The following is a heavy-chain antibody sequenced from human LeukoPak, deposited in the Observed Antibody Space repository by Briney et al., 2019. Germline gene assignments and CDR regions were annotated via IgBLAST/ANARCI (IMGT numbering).Heavy chain of an antibody. V-gene: IGHV3-23*01. CDR3: AGGVAVDTGVDY. J-gene: IGHJ4*02. D-gene: IGHD5-18*01. CDR2: ISGSGGST. Sequence: PGGSLRLSCAASGFTFSSYAMSWVRQAPGKGLEWVSAISGSGGSTYYANSVKGRFTISRDNAKNSLYLQMNSLRAEDTAVYYCAGGVAVDTGVDYWGQGTLVTVSS. CDR1: GFTFSSYA.